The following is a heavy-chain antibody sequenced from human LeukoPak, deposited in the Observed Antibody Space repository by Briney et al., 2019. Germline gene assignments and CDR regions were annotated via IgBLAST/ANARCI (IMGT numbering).Heavy chain of an antibody. D-gene: IGHD3-9*01. CDR1: GFTFSDYC. CDR3: AGVYDILAGYYDY. Sequence: PGGSLRLSCAASGFTFSDYCMSWIRQAPGKGLEWVSYISSSSSYTNYADSVKGRFTISRDNAKNSLYLQMNSLRAEDTAVYYCAGVYDILAGYYDYWGQGTLGTVSS. J-gene: IGHJ4*02. CDR2: ISSSSSYT. V-gene: IGHV3-11*06.